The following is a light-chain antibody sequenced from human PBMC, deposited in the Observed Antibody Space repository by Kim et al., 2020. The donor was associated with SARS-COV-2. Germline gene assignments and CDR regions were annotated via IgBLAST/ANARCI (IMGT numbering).Light chain of an antibody. V-gene: IGLV1-44*01. CDR2: SNN. CDR3: AAWDDSLNGV. CDR1: SSNIGSNT. Sequence: ELTQPPSASGTPGQRVTISCSGSSSNIGSNTVNWYQQLPGTAPKLLIYSNNKRPSGVPDRFSGSKSGTSASLAISGLQSEDEADYYCAAWDDSLNGVFGGGTQLTVL. J-gene: IGLJ3*02.